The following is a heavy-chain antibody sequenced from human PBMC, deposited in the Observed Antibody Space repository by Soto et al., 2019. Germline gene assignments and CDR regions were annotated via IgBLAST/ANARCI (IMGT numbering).Heavy chain of an antibody. Sequence: LRLSCAASGFTFSHYYMNWIRQAPGKGLEWVSDISSSGTTIYYADSVKGRFTISRDNAKNSLYLQMDSLRHEDTAVYYCARGAVTGTSLFDYWGLGTLVTVSS. CDR3: ARGAVTGTSLFDY. CDR1: GFTFSHYY. D-gene: IGHD6-19*01. V-gene: IGHV3-11*04. J-gene: IGHJ4*02. CDR2: ISSSGTTI.